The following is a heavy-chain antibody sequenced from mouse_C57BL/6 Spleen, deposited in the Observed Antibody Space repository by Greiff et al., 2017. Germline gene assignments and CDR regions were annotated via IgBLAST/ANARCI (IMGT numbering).Heavy chain of an antibody. V-gene: IGHV1-80*01. J-gene: IGHJ4*01. CDR2: IYPGDGDT. CDR3: LLRHYGNYDYYAMDY. CDR1: GYAFSSYW. D-gene: IGHD2-1*01. Sequence: VKLVESGAELVKPGASVKISCKASGYAFSSYWMNWVKQRPGKGLEWIGQIYPGDGDTNYNGKFKGKATLTADKSSSTAYMQLSSLTSEDSAVYFCLLRHYGNYDYYAMDYWGQGTSVTVSS.